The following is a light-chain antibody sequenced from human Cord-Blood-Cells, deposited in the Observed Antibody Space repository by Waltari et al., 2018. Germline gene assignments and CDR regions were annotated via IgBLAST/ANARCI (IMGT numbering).Light chain of an antibody. CDR3: CSYAGSYTLV. V-gene: IGLV2-11*01. CDR2: DVS. J-gene: IGLJ3*02. Sequence: QSALTQPRPVSGSPAQSVTLSCTGTSTDVGGYNYVSWYQQHPGQAPKLMIYDVSKRPSGVPDRFSGSKSGNTASLTISGLQAEDEADYYCCSYAGSYTLVFGGGTKLTVL. CDR1: STDVGGYNY.